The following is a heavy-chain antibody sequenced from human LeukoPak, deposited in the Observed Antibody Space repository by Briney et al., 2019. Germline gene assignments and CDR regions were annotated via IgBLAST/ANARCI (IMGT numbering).Heavy chain of an antibody. CDR3: AGVSSGMYNWFDP. CDR2: ISSSSSYI. D-gene: IGHD6-19*01. J-gene: IGHJ5*02. CDR1: GFTFSSYS. Sequence: GGSLRLSCAASGFTFSSYSMNWVRQAPGKGLEWVSSISSSSSYIYYADSVKGRFTISRDNAKNSLYLQMNSLRAEDTAVHYCAGVSSGMYNWFDPWGQGTLVTVSS. V-gene: IGHV3-21*01.